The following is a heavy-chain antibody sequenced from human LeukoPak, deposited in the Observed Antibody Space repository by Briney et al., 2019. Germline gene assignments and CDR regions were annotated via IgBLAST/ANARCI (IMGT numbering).Heavy chain of an antibody. CDR3: ARGDRPGSGSYYKGPLRY. V-gene: IGHV4-39*07. Sequence: PSETLSLTCTVSGGSISSSSYYWGWIRQPPGKGLEWIGEINHSGSTNYNPSLKSRVTISVDTSKNQFSLKLSSVTAADTAVYYCARGDRPGSGSYYKGPLRYWGQGTLVTVSS. D-gene: IGHD3-10*01. J-gene: IGHJ4*02. CDR1: GGSISSSSYY. CDR2: INHSGST.